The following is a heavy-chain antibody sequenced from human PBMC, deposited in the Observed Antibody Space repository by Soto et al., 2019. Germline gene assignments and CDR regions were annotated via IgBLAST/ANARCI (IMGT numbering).Heavy chain of an antibody. V-gene: IGHV3-7*01. CDR2: IKQDGSEK. CDR1: GFTFSSYW. CDR3: ARDSSSWYDNVDYFDY. D-gene: IGHD6-13*01. J-gene: IGHJ4*02. Sequence: EVQLVESGGGLVQPGGSLRLSCAASGFTFSSYWMSWVRQAPGKGLEWVANIKQDGSEKYYVDSVKGPFTISRDNAKNSLYLQMNSLRAEDTAVDYCARDSSSWYDNVDYFDYWGQGTLVTVSS.